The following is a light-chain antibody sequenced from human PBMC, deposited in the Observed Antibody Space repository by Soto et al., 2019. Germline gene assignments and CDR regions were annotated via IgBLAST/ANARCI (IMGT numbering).Light chain of an antibody. J-gene: IGLJ1*01. CDR3: QSYDSSLSGSYV. V-gene: IGLV1-40*01. Sequence: QSVLTQPPSVSGAPGQRVTFSCTGSTSNIAAGYDVHWYQQLPGTSPKLLIFGNSNRPSGVPDRFSASRPGSSASLAITGLQAEDEADYYCQSYDSSLSGSYVFGSGTKVTVL. CDR1: TSNIAAGYD. CDR2: GNS.